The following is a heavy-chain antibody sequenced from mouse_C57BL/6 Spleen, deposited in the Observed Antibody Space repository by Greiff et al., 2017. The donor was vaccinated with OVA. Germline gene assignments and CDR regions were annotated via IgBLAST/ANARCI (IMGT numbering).Heavy chain of an antibody. CDR2: ISNGGGST. CDR3: ARRVTGYAWFAY. J-gene: IGHJ3*01. CDR1: GFTFSDYY. Sequence: EVKLMESGGGLVQPGGSLKLSCAASGFTFSDYYMYWVRQTPEKRLEWVAYISNGGGSTYYPDTVKGSFTISRDNANNTRYLQMSRLKSEDTAMYYCARRVTGYAWFAYWGQGTLVTVSA. V-gene: IGHV5-12*01. D-gene: IGHD4-1*01.